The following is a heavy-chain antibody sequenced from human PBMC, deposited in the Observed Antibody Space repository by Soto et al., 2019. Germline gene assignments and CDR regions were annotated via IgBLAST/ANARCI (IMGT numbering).Heavy chain of an antibody. V-gene: IGHV1-69*01. CDR3: ARDPAARTDGPYNWFDP. D-gene: IGHD6-6*01. Sequence: QVQLVQSGAEVKKPGSSVKVSCKASGGTFSSYAISWVRQAPGQGLEWMGGIIPIFGIANYAQKFQGRVTITADESTSTAYMELSSLRSEDTAVYYCARDPAARTDGPYNWFDPWGQGTLVTVSS. CDR2: IIPIFGIA. CDR1: GGTFSSYA. J-gene: IGHJ5*02.